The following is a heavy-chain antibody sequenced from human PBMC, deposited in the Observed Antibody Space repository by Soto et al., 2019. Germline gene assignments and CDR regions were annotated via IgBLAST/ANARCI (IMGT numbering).Heavy chain of an antibody. CDR2: MNPNSANT. D-gene: IGHD2-15*01. J-gene: IGHJ3*02. V-gene: IGHV1-8*01. CDR3: ARVPLGYCSGGSCADGGFDI. CDR1: GYSFTSYD. Sequence: ASVKVSCEASGYSFTSYDINWVRQATGQGLEWMGWMNPNSANTGYAQKFQGRVTMTRNTSISTAYMELSSLISEDTAVYYCARVPLGYCSGGSCADGGFDIWGQGTMVTVS.